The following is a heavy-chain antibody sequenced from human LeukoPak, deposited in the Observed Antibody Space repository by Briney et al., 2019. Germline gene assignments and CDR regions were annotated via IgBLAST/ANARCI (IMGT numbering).Heavy chain of an antibody. CDR2: IIPIFGTV. D-gene: IGHD3-3*01. Sequence: SVKVSCKASGGTFSNCAVTWVRQAPGQGHEWMGGIIPIFGTVNYAQNLQGRVTITADEYTSTAYMELRSLISEDTAVYYCARDRRKSKVLRFLEWLSPGPFDYWGQGTLVTVSS. CDR1: GGTFSNCA. CDR3: ARDRRKSKVLRFLEWLSPGPFDY. V-gene: IGHV1-69*13. J-gene: IGHJ4*02.